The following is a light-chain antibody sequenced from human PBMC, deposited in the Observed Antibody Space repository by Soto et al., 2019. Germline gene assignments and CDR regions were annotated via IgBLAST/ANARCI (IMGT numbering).Light chain of an antibody. CDR3: QQYNSSRLT. Sequence: LLVTQSPSTRTQSSWVRATLSCRASQRVNSSYLAWYQQKPGLAPRLLIYAASSRASGLPDRFSGSGSGTDFSLTISRLEPEDFAVYYCQQYNSSRLTFGGGTRVEIK. J-gene: IGKJ4*01. CDR1: QRVNSSY. CDR2: AAS. V-gene: IGKV3-20*01.